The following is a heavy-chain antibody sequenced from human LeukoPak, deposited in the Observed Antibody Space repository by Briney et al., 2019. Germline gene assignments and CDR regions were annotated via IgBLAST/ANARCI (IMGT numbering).Heavy chain of an antibody. CDR1: GFIFSSYE. V-gene: IGHV3-48*03. J-gene: IGHJ4*02. CDR2: ISSSGSTI. CDR3: ALWDSGYAFDY. D-gene: IGHD5-12*01. Sequence: GGSLRLSCAASGFIFSSYEMNWVRQAPGKGLEWVSYISSSGSTIYYADSVKGRFTISRDNAKNSLYLQMNSLRAEDTAVYYCALWDSGYAFDYWGQGTLVTVSS.